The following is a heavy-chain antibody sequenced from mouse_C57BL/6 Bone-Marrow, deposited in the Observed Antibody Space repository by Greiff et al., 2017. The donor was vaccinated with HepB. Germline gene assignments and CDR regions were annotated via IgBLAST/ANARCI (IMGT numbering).Heavy chain of an antibody. CDR1: GYTFTGYW. Sequence: QVQLKESGAELMKPGASVKLSCKATGYTFTGYWIEWVKQRPGHGLEWIGEILPGSGSTNYSEKFKGKATFTADTSSNTAYMQLSSLTTEDSAIYYCARSGYYVGYYAMDYWGQGTSVTVSS. CDR2: ILPGSGST. CDR3: ARSGYYVGYYAMDY. V-gene: IGHV1-9*01. J-gene: IGHJ4*01. D-gene: IGHD2-3*01.